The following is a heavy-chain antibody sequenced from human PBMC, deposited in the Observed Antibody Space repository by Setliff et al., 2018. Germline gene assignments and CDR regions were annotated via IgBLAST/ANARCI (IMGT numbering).Heavy chain of an antibody. V-gene: IGHV4-34*01. CDR1: GGSFSGYY. CDR2: INHSGST. Sequence: SETLSLTCAVYGGSFSGYYWRWIRQPPGKGLEWSGEINHSGSTNYNPSLKRRVTISVDTSKNQFSLKLSSVTAADTAVYYCARARIQLWSSPYNWFDPWGQGTLVTVSS. D-gene: IGHD5-18*01. J-gene: IGHJ5*02. CDR3: ARARIQLWSSPYNWFDP.